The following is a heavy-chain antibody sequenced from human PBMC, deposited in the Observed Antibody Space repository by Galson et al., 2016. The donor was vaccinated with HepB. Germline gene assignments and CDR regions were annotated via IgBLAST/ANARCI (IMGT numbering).Heavy chain of an antibody. D-gene: IGHD6-13*01. CDR2: IHPGDSDT. CDR1: GYTFSNYW. J-gene: IGHJ4*02. Sequence: QSGAEVKKPGESLKISGKGSGYTFSNYWIGWVRQMPGKGLEWMGDIHPGDSDTRYSTSFQGQVTISADKYISTAYLQWSSLKASDTAMYYCAGHPQRWESSTWSDYWGQGTLVTVSS. V-gene: IGHV5-51*01. CDR3: AGHPQRWESSTWSDY.